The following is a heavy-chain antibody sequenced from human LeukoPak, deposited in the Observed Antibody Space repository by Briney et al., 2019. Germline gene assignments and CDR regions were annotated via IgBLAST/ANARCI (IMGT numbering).Heavy chain of an antibody. V-gene: IGHV4-59*08. CDR1: GGSISSYY. Sequence: SETLSLTCTVSGGSISSYYWSWIRQPPGKGLEWIGYIYYSGSTNYNPSLKSRVTISVDTSKNQFSLKLSSVTAADTAVYYCASLAAGDYYYYYGMDVWGQGTTVTVSS. J-gene: IGHJ6*02. D-gene: IGHD3-10*01. CDR3: ASLAAGDYYYYYGMDV. CDR2: IYYSGST.